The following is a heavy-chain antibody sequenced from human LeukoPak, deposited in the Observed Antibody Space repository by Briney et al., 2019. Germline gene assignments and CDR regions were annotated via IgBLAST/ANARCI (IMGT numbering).Heavy chain of an antibody. CDR2: ISAYNGNT. Sequence: VASVKVSCKASGYTFTSYGISWVRPAPGQGLEWMGWISAYNGNTNYAQKLQGRVTITTDTSTSTAYMELRSLRSDDTAVYYCARDQLDWFDPWGQGTLVTVSS. J-gene: IGHJ5*02. V-gene: IGHV1-18*01. CDR3: ARDQLDWFDP. CDR1: GYTFTSYG.